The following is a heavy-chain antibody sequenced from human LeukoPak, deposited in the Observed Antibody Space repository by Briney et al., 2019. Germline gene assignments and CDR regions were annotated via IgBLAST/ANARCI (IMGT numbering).Heavy chain of an antibody. D-gene: IGHD2-15*01. CDR2: IRSKAHGGTT. V-gene: IGHV3-49*03. CDR1: GFTFGDYA. CDR3: TRVVGYCSGGSRYPDY. Sequence: GSLRLSCTASGFTFGDYAMSWFRQAPGKGLEWVGFIRSKAHGGTTEYAASVKGRFTISRDDSKSIAYLQMNSLKTEDTAVYCCTRVVGYCSGGSRYPDYWGQGTLVTVSS. J-gene: IGHJ4*02.